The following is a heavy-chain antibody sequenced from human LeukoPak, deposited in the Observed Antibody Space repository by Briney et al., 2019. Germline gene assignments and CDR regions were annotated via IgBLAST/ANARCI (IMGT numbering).Heavy chain of an antibody. CDR3: AKDQHTIESGYYYYGMDV. V-gene: IGHV3-23*01. CDR2: ISGSGGST. CDR1: GFTFSSYA. J-gene: IGHJ6*02. D-gene: IGHD3-10*01. Sequence: PGGSLRLSCAASGFTFSSYAMSWVRQAPGKGLEWVSAISGSGGSTYYADSVKGRFTISRDNSKNTLYLQMNSLRAEDTAVYYCAKDQHTIESGYYYYGMDVWGQGTTVTVSS.